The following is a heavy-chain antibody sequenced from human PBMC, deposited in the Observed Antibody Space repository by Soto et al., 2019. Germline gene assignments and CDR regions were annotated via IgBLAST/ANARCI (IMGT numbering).Heavy chain of an antibody. CDR3: ARLSGSYNDRYFDN. Sequence: PSETLSLTCSVSNGSFSPNYWAWIRQPPGEGLEWIGNVYYNGNTYYNASLKSRLTISVDTSNNQFSLKVKSVTAADTAVYFCARLSGSYNDRYFDNWGQGTLVTVS. V-gene: IGHV4-59*04. D-gene: IGHD1-26*01. CDR2: VYYNGNT. CDR1: NGSFSPNY. J-gene: IGHJ4*02.